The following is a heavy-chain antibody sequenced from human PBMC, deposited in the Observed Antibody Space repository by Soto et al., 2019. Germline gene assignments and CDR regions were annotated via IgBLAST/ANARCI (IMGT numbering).Heavy chain of an antibody. D-gene: IGHD3-9*01. J-gene: IGHJ5*02. CDR1: GYTFTSYA. CDR3: ARQSSDILTGYPETFDP. Sequence: ASVKVSCKASGYTFTSYAMHWVRQAPGQRLEWMGWINAGNGNTKYSQKFQGRVTITRDTSASTAYMELSSLRSEDTAVYYCARQSSDILTGYPETFDPWGQGTLVTVSS. V-gene: IGHV1-3*01. CDR2: INAGNGNT.